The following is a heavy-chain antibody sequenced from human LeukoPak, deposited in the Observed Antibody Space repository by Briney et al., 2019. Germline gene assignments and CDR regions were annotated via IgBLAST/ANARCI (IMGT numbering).Heavy chain of an antibody. Sequence: GASVKVSCKASGYTFTSYGISWVRQAPGQGLEWMGWISAYNGNTNYAQKPQGRVTMTTDTSTSTAYMELRSLRSDDTAVYYCARDPTNYYDSSGYEFQHWGQGTLVTVSS. V-gene: IGHV1-18*01. CDR3: ARDPTNYYDSSGYEFQH. J-gene: IGHJ1*01. CDR1: GYTFTSYG. D-gene: IGHD3-22*01. CDR2: ISAYNGNT.